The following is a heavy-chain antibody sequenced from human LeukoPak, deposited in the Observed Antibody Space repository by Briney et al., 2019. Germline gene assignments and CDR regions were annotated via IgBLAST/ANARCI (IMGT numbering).Heavy chain of an antibody. CDR2: INHSGST. V-gene: IGHV4-34*01. CDR1: GGSFSGYY. Sequence: SEILSLTCAVYGGSFSGYYWSWIRQPPGKGLEWIGEINHSGSTNYNPSLKSRVTISVDTSKNQFSLKLSSVTAADTAVYYCARGQPRWLPDYWGQGTLVTVSS. D-gene: IGHD4-23*01. J-gene: IGHJ4*02. CDR3: ARGQPRWLPDY.